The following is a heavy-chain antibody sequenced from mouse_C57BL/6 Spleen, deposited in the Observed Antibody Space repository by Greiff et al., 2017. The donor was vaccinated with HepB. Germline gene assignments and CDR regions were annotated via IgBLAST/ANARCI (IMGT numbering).Heavy chain of an antibody. J-gene: IGHJ3*01. CDR2: ISDGGSYT. Sequence: EVMLVESGGGLVKPGGSLKLSCAASGFTFSSYAMSWVRQTPEKRLEWVATISDGGSYTYYPDNVKGRFTISRDNAKNNLYLQMSHLKSEDTAMYYCAREDGYQAWFAYWGQGTLVTVSA. V-gene: IGHV5-4*01. D-gene: IGHD2-3*01. CDR3: AREDGYQAWFAY. CDR1: GFTFSSYA.